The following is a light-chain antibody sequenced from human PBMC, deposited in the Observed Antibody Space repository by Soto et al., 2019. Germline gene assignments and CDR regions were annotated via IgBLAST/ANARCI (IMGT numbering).Light chain of an antibody. J-gene: IGKJ5*01. V-gene: IGKV3-11*01. CDR3: QQRVNWPLAIT. Sequence: VWTQSPATLSLSPGERATLSCRARQSVSTYLAWYQQNPGQAPRLLIYDAFNRATGIPARFSGSGSGTDFTLSISSLEPADFAVYYCQQRVNWPLAITFGQWTRLEIK. CDR1: QSVSTY. CDR2: DAF.